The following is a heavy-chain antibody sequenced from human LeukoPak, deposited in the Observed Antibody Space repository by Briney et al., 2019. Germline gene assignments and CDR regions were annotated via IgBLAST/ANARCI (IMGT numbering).Heavy chain of an antibody. CDR3: ARVGGTIFGVVNRGAFDY. J-gene: IGHJ4*02. CDR1: DDSISSQY. D-gene: IGHD3-3*01. V-gene: IGHV4-59*11. CDR2: IYHSGST. Sequence: SETLSLTCSVSDDSISSQYWSWIRQPPGKGLEWIGYIYHSGSTKYNPSLKSRVTMSLDTPKNQFSLNLSSVTAADTAVYYCARVGGTIFGVVNRGAFDYWGQGTLVTVSS.